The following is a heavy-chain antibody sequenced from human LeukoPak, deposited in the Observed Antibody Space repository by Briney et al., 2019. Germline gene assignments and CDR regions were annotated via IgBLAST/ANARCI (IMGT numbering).Heavy chain of an antibody. CDR2: ISSSGSTI. D-gene: IGHD5-18*01. CDR1: GFTFSSYE. V-gene: IGHV3-48*03. CDR3: ATLYSYGYYFDY. Sequence: GGSLRLSCAASGFTFSSYEMNWVRQAPGKGLEWVSYISSSGSTIYYADSVKGRFTISRDNAKNSLYLQMNSLRAEDTAVYYCATLYSYGYYFDYWGQGTLVTVSS. J-gene: IGHJ4*02.